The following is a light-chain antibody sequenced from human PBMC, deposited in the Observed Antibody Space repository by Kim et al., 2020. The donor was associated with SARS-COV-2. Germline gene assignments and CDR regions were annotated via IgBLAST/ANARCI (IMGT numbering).Light chain of an antibody. V-gene: IGLV3-19*01. Sequence: SSELTQDPAVSVALGETVRITCQGDSLRSYYASWYQQKPGQAPVLVIYGKNNRPSGIPDRFSGSISGNTASLTITGAQAEDEADYYCNSRDSSGSHVVFG. CDR1: SLRSYY. CDR2: GKN. CDR3: NSRDSSGSHVV. J-gene: IGLJ2*01.